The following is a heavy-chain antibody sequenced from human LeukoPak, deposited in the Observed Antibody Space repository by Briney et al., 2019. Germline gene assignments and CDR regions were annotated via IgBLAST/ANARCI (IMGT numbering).Heavy chain of an antibody. D-gene: IGHD4-17*01. J-gene: IGHJ4*02. CDR1: GFTFSSYA. V-gene: IGHV3-23*01. CDR3: AKDHGDYSFDY. CDR2: ISGSGGNT. Sequence: TGGSLRLSCAASGFTFSSYAMSWVRQAPGKGLEWVSAISGSGGNTYYADSVKGRFTISRDNSKKTLYLQMNSLRAEDTAVYHCAKDHGDYSFDYWGQGTLVTVSS.